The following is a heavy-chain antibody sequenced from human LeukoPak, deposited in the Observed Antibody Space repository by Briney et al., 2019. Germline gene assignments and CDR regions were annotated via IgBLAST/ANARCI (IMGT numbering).Heavy chain of an antibody. V-gene: IGHV3-11*01. Sequence: GGSLRLSCAASGFTFSDYYMSWIRQAPGKGLEWVSYISSSGSTIYYADSVKGRFTISRDNAKNSLYQQMNSLRAEDTAVYYCASLRCGGDCYSDYWGQGTLVTVSS. CDR2: ISSSGSTI. D-gene: IGHD2-21*02. CDR1: GFTFSDYY. J-gene: IGHJ4*02. CDR3: ASLRCGGDCYSDY.